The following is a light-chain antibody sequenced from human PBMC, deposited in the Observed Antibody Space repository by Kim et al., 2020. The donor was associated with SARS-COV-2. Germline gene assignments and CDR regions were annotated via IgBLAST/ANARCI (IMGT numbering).Light chain of an antibody. Sequence: ALGQTGKITCQGDSLRNYYASWYQKRPEQAPVFIIYGENNRPSGIPDRFSGSFSGNTASLTITGAQAEDEADYYCNCRDSSGNHLVFGGGTQLTVL. CDR2: GEN. V-gene: IGLV3-19*01. CDR3: NCRDSSGNHLV. CDR1: SLRNYY. J-gene: IGLJ2*01.